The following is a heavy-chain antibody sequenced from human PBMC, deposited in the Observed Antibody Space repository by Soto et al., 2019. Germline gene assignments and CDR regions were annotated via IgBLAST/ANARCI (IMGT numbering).Heavy chain of an antibody. J-gene: IGHJ4*02. Sequence: EVQLVESGGGLVQPGGSLRLSCAASGFTFSSYWMNWVRQAPGKGLVWVSSVSGDGSSTNYADSVRGRFTISRDNAKNTLYLQMNSLRAEDTAVYYCASLYYDILPSDYWGQGTLVTVSS. CDR2: VSGDGSST. D-gene: IGHD3-9*01. CDR3: ASLYYDILPSDY. CDR1: GFTFSSYW. V-gene: IGHV3-74*02.